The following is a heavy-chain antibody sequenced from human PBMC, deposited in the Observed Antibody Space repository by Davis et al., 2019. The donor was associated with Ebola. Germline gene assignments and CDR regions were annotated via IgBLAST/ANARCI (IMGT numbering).Heavy chain of an antibody. Sequence: GESLKISCAASGFGFSSHSMHWVRQAPGKGLEWVALISSDAVNEYYADSVKGRFTISRDNSRSTLNLGMRSLREDDTALYYCAIDGAGPEYYFDYWGQGTLVTVSS. V-gene: IGHV3-30*03. CDR2: ISSDAVNE. J-gene: IGHJ4*02. CDR3: AIDGAGPEYYFDY. D-gene: IGHD1-14*01. CDR1: GFGFSSHS.